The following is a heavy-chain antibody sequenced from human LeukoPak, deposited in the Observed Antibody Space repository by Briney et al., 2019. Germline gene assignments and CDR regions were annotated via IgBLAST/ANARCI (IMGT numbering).Heavy chain of an antibody. CDR1: GGTFSSYA. Sequence: SVKVFCKASGGTFSSYAISWVRQAPGQGLEWMGGIIPIFGTASYAQKFQGRVTITADESTSTAYMELSSLRSEDTAVYYCARVSRAWSGYENCYYGMDVWGQGTTVTVSS. CDR2: IIPIFGTA. D-gene: IGHD3-3*01. CDR3: ARVSRAWSGYENCYYGMDV. J-gene: IGHJ6*02. V-gene: IGHV1-69*13.